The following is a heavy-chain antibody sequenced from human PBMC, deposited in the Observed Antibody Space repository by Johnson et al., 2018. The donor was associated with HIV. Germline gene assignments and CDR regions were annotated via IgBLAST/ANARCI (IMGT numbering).Heavy chain of an antibody. J-gene: IGHJ3*01. Sequence: VQLVESGGGVVRPGGSLRLSCAASGFTVSSNYMSWVRQAPGKGLEWVSVIYSGGSAYYADSVKGRFTLPRDNSKNTLYIQMNSLRAEDTAVDYCGRFGESGYEGDAFAFWGQGTMVTVSS. D-gene: IGHD5-12*01. V-gene: IGHV3-53*01. CDR1: GFTVSSNY. CDR2: IYSGGSA. CDR3: GRFGESGYEGDAFAF.